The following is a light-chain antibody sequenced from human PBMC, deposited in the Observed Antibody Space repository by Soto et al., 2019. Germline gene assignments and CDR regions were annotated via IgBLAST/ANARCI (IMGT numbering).Light chain of an antibody. Sequence: QSVLTQPASVSGSPGQSVTISCTGTSSDIGAYKYVSWYQHHPGKSPRLLIYEVSNRPSGVSNRFSASKSGNTASLTISGLQAEDEADYSCCSYRSSSTLVFGGGTKVTVL. J-gene: IGLJ2*01. CDR3: CSYRSSSTLV. CDR1: SSDIGAYKY. CDR2: EVS. V-gene: IGLV2-14*01.